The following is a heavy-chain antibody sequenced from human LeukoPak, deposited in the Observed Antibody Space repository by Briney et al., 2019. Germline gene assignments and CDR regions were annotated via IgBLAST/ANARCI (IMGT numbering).Heavy chain of an antibody. J-gene: IGHJ3*02. V-gene: IGHV3-30*18. CDR1: GFTFSSYG. D-gene: IGHD5-18*01. CDR3: AKDTAMVLDAFDI. CDR2: ISYDGSNK. Sequence: HPGRSLRLSCAASGFTFSSYGMHWVRQAPGKGLEWVAVISYDGSNKYYADSVKGRFTISRDNSKNTLYLQMNSLRAEDTAVYYCAKDTAMVLDAFDIWGQGTMVTDSS.